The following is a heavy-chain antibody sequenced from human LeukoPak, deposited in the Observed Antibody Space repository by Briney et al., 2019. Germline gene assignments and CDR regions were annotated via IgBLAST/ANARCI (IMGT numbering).Heavy chain of an antibody. CDR3: ARLRPLAVAGVFDP. CDR1: GYTFTSYY. Sequence: GASVKVSCKASGYTFTSYYMHWVRQAPGQGLEWMGIINPSGGSTNYAQKLQGRVTMTTDTSTSTAYMELRSLRSDDTAVYYCARLRPLAVAGVFDPWGQGTLVTVSS. CDR2: INPSGGST. J-gene: IGHJ5*02. D-gene: IGHD6-19*01. V-gene: IGHV1-46*01.